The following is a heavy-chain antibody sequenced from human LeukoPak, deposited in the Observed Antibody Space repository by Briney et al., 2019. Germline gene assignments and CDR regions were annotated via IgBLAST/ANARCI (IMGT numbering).Heavy chain of an antibody. Sequence: GGSLRLSCAASGFTFSSYSMNWVRQAPGKGLEWVSSISSSSSYIYYADSVKGRFTISRANAKNSLYLQMNSLRAEDTAVYYCARDRYSSSCGGDYWGQGTLVTVSS. CDR2: ISSSSSYI. V-gene: IGHV3-21*01. D-gene: IGHD6-13*01. CDR1: GFTFSSYS. CDR3: ARDRYSSSCGGDY. J-gene: IGHJ4*02.